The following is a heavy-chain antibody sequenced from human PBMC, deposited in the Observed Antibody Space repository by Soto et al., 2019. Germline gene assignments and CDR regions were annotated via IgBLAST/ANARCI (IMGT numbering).Heavy chain of an antibody. CDR2: ISSDGSTK. Sequence: QVQLVESGGGVVQPGRSLRLSCAASGFTFSSYAMHWVRQAPGKGLEWVAVISSDGSTKYYADSVKGRFTISRDNSKNTLYLQMNRLRDEDTAVYYCARAAVAGTRGRNYFDYWGQGTLVTVSS. V-gene: IGHV3-30-3*01. D-gene: IGHD6-19*01. J-gene: IGHJ4*02. CDR1: GFTFSSYA. CDR3: ARAAVAGTRGRNYFDY.